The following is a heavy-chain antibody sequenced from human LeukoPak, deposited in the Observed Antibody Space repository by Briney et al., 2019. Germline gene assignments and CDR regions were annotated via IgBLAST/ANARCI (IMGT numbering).Heavy chain of an antibody. V-gene: IGHV3-73*01. Sequence: TGGSLRLSCAASGFTFSGSAMHWVRQASGKGLEWVGRIRSKANSYATAYAASVKGRFTISRDDSKNTAYLQMNSLKTEDTAVYYCTSVHIAAAGNFDYWGQGTLVTVSS. D-gene: IGHD6-13*01. CDR2: IRSKANSYAT. J-gene: IGHJ4*02. CDR3: TSVHIAAAGNFDY. CDR1: GFTFSGSA.